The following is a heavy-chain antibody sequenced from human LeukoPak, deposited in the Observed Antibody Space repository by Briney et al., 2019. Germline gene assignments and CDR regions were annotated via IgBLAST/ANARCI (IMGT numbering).Heavy chain of an antibody. J-gene: IGHJ3*02. D-gene: IGHD3-22*01. CDR2: VYTSGST. V-gene: IGHV4-4*07. CDR1: GGSISSYY. Sequence: SETLSLTCTVSGGSISSYYWYWIRQPAGMGLEWIGRVYTSGSTNYNPSFKSRVTISVDTSKNQFSLKLSSVTAADTAVYYCARPPHDSSGYYSDAFDIWGQGTMVTVSS. CDR3: ARPPHDSSGYYSDAFDI.